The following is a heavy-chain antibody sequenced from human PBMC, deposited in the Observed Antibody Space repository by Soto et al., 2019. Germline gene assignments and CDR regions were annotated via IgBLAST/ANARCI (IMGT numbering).Heavy chain of an antibody. CDR1: GFTFHTYG. J-gene: IGHJ6*02. D-gene: IGHD2-8*02. CDR2: IWYDGSIK. Sequence: GGSLRLSCAASGFTFHTYGMHWVRQIPGKGLQWVAIIWYDGSIKYYADSVRGRFTISRDNSKNTLYLQMNSLRDEDTAVYYCARIDCTGDNCNPYYHYGMDVWGQGTTVTVSS. CDR3: ARIDCTGDNCNPYYHYGMDV. V-gene: IGHV3-33*01.